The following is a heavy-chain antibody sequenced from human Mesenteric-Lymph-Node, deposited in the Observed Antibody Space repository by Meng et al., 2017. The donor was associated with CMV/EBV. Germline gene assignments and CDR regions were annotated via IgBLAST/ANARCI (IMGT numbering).Heavy chain of an antibody. Sequence: WGSLSLSCTVSGGSINSYYWTWIRQPPGKGLEWMCYIYYSGDTNYKSSLESRVTISVDTSKNQFYLQLSSVTAADTVVYYCARAGISTHAFDIWGQGTMVTVSS. D-gene: IGHD1-1*01. CDR3: ARAGISTHAFDI. J-gene: IGHJ3*02. CDR1: GGSINSYY. V-gene: IGHV4-59*01. CDR2: IYYSGDT.